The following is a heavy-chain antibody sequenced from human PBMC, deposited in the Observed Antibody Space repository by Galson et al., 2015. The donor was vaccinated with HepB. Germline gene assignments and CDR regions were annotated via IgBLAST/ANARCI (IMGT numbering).Heavy chain of an antibody. J-gene: IGHJ6*03. CDR2: IRSKANSYAT. Sequence: SLRLSCAASGFTFSGSPMHWVRQASGKGLEWVGRIRSKANSYATAYAASVKGRLTISRDDSKNTAYLQMNSLKTEDTAVYYCTRQGYYDNSGYLYYYYMDVWGKGTTVTVSS. V-gene: IGHV3-73*01. D-gene: IGHD3-22*01. CDR3: TRQGYYDNSGYLYYYYMDV. CDR1: GFTFSGSP.